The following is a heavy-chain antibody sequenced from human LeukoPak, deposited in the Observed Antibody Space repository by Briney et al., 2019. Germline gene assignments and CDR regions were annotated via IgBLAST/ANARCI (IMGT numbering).Heavy chain of an antibody. J-gene: IGHJ4*02. V-gene: IGHV3-30*01. D-gene: IGHD2-8*01. Sequence: GGSLRLSCAASGFTFSSYAMHWVRQAPGKGLEWVAVISYDGSNKYYADSMKGRFTISRDNSKNTLYLQMNSLRAEDTAVYYCARADCTNGVCQLDYWGQGTLVTVSS. CDR2: ISYDGSNK. CDR1: GFTFSSYA. CDR3: ARADCTNGVCQLDY.